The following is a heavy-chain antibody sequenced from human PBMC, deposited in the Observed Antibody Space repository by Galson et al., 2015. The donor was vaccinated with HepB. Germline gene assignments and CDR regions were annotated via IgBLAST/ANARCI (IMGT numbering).Heavy chain of an antibody. J-gene: IGHJ4*02. Sequence: SLRLSCAASGFTFSSYAMSWVRQAPGKGLEWVSAISGSGGSTYYADSVKGRFTISRDNSKNTLYLQMNSLRAEDTAVYYCAKHPRLLLTLDYWGQGTLVTVSS. V-gene: IGHV3-23*01. CDR3: AKHPRLLLTLDY. D-gene: IGHD3-22*01. CDR2: ISGSGGST. CDR1: GFTFSSYA.